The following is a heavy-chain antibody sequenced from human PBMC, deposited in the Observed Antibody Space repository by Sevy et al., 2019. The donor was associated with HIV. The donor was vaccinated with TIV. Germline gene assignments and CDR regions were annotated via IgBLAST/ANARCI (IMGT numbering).Heavy chain of an antibody. CDR3: ARVGGKISRSFDWLFHF. Sequence: GGSLRLSCAASGFEFNKYGFHWVRQAPGKGLEWVAIIWYDGSDKYYAGSVKGRFTISRDDSRNMVFLQMNSLRAEDTAGYYCARVGGKISRSFDWLFHFWGQGTPVTVSS. J-gene: IGHJ4*02. V-gene: IGHV3-33*01. CDR1: GFEFNKYG. D-gene: IGHD3-9*01. CDR2: IWYDGSDK.